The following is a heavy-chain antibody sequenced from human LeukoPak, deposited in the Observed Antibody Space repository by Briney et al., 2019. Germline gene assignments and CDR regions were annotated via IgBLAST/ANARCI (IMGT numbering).Heavy chain of an antibody. CDR3: ARGLYRSGPSDY. D-gene: IGHD6-19*01. J-gene: IGHJ4*02. CDR2: IYADGNT. CDR1: GISVNSNY. V-gene: IGHV3-66*01. Sequence: QSGGSLRLSCAVSGISVNSNYMSWVRQAPGKGLEWLSVIYADGNTYYAGSVKGRFTISRDGSENALYLQMNSLRLDDTAVYYCARGLYRSGPSDYWGQGTLVSVSS.